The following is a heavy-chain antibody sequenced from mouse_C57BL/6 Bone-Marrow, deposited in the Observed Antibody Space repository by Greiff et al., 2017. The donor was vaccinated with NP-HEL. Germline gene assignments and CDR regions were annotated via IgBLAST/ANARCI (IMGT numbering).Heavy chain of an antibody. D-gene: IGHD1-1*01. CDR2: IYPRSGNT. CDR1: GYTFTSYG. J-gene: IGHJ2*01. V-gene: IGHV1-81*01. CDR3: ARITTVVAKDY. Sequence: VQLQQSGAELARPGASVKLSCKASGYTFTSYGISWVKQRTGQGLEWIGEIYPRSGNTYYNEKFKGKATLTVDTSSSTAYMELHSLTSEDSAVYFCARITTVVAKDYWGQGTTLTVSS.